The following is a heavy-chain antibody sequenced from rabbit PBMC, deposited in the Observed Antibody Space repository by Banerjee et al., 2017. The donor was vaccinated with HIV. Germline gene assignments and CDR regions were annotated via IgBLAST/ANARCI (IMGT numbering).Heavy chain of an antibody. J-gene: IGHJ4*01. D-gene: IGHD2-1*01. CDR2: IDPVFRST. V-gene: IGHV1S7*01. CDR3: VSYDDYGDRNL. CDR1: GFIFSSYG. Sequence: QLKESGGGLVQPGGSLTLSCKASGFIFSSYGMSWVRQAPGKGLEWIGYIDPVFRSTYYASWVNGRFTISSHNAQNTLYLQLNSLTAADTATYFCVSYDDYGDRNLWGPGTLVTVS.